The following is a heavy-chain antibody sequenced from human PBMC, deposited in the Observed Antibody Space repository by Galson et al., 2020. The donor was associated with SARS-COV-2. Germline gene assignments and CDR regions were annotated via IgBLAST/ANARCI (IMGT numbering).Heavy chain of an antibody. Sequence: GESLKISCAASGFTFSSYGMAWVRQSPGKGLEWVSTINDNGGNTHYADSLKGRFTISRDNSKSTLFLQMNSLSAEDTAVYYCAKEFYYDNEAYWGQGTLVTCSS. CDR1: GFTFSSYG. CDR3: AKEFYYDNEAY. V-gene: IGHV3-23*01. J-gene: IGHJ4*02. D-gene: IGHD3-22*01. CDR2: INDNGGNT.